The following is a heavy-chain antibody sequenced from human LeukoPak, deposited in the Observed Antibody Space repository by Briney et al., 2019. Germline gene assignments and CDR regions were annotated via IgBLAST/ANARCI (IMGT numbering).Heavy chain of an antibody. CDR2: IIPIFGTA. V-gene: IGHV1-69*05. CDR3: ANYYYDSSGYLYGYFDY. J-gene: IGHJ4*02. CDR1: GGTFSSYA. D-gene: IGHD3-22*01. Sequence: SVKVSCKASGGTFSSYAISWVRQATGQGLEWMGGIIPIFGTANYAQKFQGRVTITTDESTSTAYMELSSLRSEDTAVYYCANYYYDSSGYLYGYFDYWGQGTLVTVSS.